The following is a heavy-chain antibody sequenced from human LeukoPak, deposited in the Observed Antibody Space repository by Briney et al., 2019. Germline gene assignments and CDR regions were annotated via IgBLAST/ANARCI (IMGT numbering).Heavy chain of an antibody. CDR3: ARDGYSGSYRLYYFDY. CDR1: GYTFTSYY. CDR2: INPSGGST. V-gene: IGHV1-46*01. Sequence: GASVKVSCKASGYTFTSYYMHWVRQAPGQGLEWMGIINPSGGSTSYAQKFQGRVTMTRDMSTSTVYMELSSLRSEDTAVYYCARDGYSGSYRLYYFDYWGQGTLVTVSS. J-gene: IGHJ4*02. D-gene: IGHD1-26*01.